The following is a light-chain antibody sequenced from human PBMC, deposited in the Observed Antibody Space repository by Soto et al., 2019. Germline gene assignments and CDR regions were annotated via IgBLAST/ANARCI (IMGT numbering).Light chain of an antibody. CDR2: KAF. J-gene: IGKJ4*01. CDR1: QSISTW. V-gene: IGKV1-5*03. Sequence: IQMTQSPSTLSASVGDRVTITCRASQSISTWLAWYQQKAGKAPKLLIYKAFSLEGGVPSRFSGSGSGTDFNITISSLQPDDFATYYCQQYNTYPLTFGGGTTVDIK. CDR3: QQYNTYPLT.